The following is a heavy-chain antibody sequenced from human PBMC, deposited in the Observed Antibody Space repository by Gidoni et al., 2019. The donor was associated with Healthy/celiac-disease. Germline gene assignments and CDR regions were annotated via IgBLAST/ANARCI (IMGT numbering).Heavy chain of an antibody. CDR1: GFTCSSYA. V-gene: IGHV3-23*01. D-gene: IGHD3-10*01. CDR3: AKGLIMVRGVIDY. Sequence: EVQVLVTGVGLVQPGGSLRLPCAGPGFTCSSYAMSWVRKAPGRGLEWVSAIGGSGGRTYYADSVKRRLTISRDNSKNTLYLQMNSLRAEDTGVYYCAKGLIMVRGVIDYWGQGTLVTVSS. J-gene: IGHJ4*02. CDR2: IGGSGGRT.